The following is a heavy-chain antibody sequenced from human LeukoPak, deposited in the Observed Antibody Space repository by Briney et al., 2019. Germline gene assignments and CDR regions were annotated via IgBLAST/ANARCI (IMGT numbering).Heavy chain of an antibody. V-gene: IGHV3-21*01. D-gene: IGHD6-19*01. J-gene: IGHJ4*02. CDR2: ITSGSKHI. CDR3: ARDEETVAGLNGFDL. CDR1: EFAFSSYS. Sequence: GGSLRLSCAASEFAFSSYSMNWFRQAPGKGLEWVASITSGSKHIFYADSVRGRFTISRDNAENSLFLHMKSLRADDTGAYFCARDEETVAGLNGFDLWGQGTLVTVSS.